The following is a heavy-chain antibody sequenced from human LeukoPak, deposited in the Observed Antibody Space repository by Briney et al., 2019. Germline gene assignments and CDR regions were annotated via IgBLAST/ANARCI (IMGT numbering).Heavy chain of an antibody. J-gene: IGHJ4*02. D-gene: IGHD2-2*01. CDR1: GGSISTNLYY. CDR3: ARLNTSPSFDY. Sequence: SETLSLTCTVSGGSISTNLYYWVWIRQPPGKGLEWIATIYYSGTTYYNPSLKSRVTISTDTSKNQFSLKLSSVTAADTAVYYCARLNTSPSFDYWGQGTLVTVSS. V-gene: IGHV4-39*01. CDR2: IYYSGTT.